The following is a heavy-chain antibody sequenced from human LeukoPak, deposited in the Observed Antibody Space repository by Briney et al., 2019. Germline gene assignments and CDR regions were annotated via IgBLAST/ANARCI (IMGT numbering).Heavy chain of an antibody. D-gene: IGHD2-2*01. CDR3: ARRSAAITDY. V-gene: IGHV4-59*12. Sequence: SETLSLTCAVYGGSFSGYYWSWIRQPPGKGLEWIGYIYYSGSTNYNPSLKSRVTISVDTSKNQFSLKLSSVTAADTAVYYCARRSAAITDYWGQGTLVTVSS. J-gene: IGHJ4*02. CDR1: GGSFSGYY. CDR2: IYYSGST.